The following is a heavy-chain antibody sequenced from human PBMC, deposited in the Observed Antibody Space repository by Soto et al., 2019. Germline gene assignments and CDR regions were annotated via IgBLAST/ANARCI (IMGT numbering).Heavy chain of an antibody. J-gene: IGHJ6*02. Sequence: QVQLQESGPGLVKPSQTLSLTCTVSGGSISSGDYYWSWIRQPPGKGLEWIGYIHNSGRTYYNPYIRSGLSISVDTSKTQFYLKLTSVTAADTAVYYCARERLGADSSGDYWNYMDVWGQGTTVTVSS. CDR2: IHNSGRT. D-gene: IGHD3-22*01. V-gene: IGHV4-30-4*01. CDR3: ARERLGADSSGDYWNYMDV. CDR1: GGSISSGDYY.